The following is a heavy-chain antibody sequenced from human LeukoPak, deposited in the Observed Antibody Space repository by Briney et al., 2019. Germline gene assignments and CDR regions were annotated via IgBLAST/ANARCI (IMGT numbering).Heavy chain of an antibody. CDR3: ARLKEGIDY. Sequence: SETLSLTCAASGGSITGSSYFWGWIRQPPGKGLEWIGSIYYSGNTYYNPSLKSRVTISVDTSKNQFYLKLSSVTAADTAVYYCARLKEGIDYWGQGTLVTVSS. CDR2: IYYSGNT. V-gene: IGHV4-39*01. J-gene: IGHJ4*02. D-gene: IGHD3-10*01. CDR1: GGSITGSSYF.